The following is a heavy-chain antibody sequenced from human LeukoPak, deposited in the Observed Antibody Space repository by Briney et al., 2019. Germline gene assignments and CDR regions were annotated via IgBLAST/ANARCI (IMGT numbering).Heavy chain of an antibody. J-gene: IGHJ4*02. CDR2: ILHSGST. D-gene: IGHD3-9*01. V-gene: IGHV4-4*02. CDR1: GGSISSYNW. CDR3: ARVPLTGLRPVGSPGRGSYLDY. Sequence: SETLSLTCAVSGGSISSYNWWSWVRQPPGKGLEWIGEILHSGSTNYNLSLKSRVTILVDKSKNQFSLKLTSVTAADTAVYYCARVPLTGLRPVGSPGRGSYLDYWGQGTLVTVSS.